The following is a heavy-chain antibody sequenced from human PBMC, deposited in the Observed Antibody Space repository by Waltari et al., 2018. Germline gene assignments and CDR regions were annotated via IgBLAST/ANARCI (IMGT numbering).Heavy chain of an antibody. CDR1: GYSLTSHW. Sequence: VQLVQSGAEVKKPEESLRISCEGSGYSLTSHWISRVRQMPGKGLEWVGRIDPSDSFRNYGPAFEGHVTISVDQSLRTAYLQWDSLKASDTAIYYCVRHRTTYPLEIDYWGQGTLVTVSS. V-gene: IGHV5-10-1*01. D-gene: IGHD2-2*01. CDR3: VRHRTTYPLEIDY. J-gene: IGHJ4*02. CDR2: IDPSDSFR.